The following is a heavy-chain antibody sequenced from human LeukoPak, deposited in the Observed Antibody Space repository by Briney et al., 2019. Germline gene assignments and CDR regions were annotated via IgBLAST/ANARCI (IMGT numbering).Heavy chain of an antibody. Sequence: SETLYLTCTVSGGSISSYYWSGIRQPAGKVLEWIGRIYTSGSTNYNPSLKSRVTMSVDTSKNQFSLKLSSVTAADTAVYYCASSRRYYYDSSGYQGYAFDIWGQGTIVTVSS. D-gene: IGHD3-22*01. CDR3: ASSRRYYYDSSGYQGYAFDI. CDR2: IYTSGST. CDR1: GGSISSYY. V-gene: IGHV4-4*07. J-gene: IGHJ3*02.